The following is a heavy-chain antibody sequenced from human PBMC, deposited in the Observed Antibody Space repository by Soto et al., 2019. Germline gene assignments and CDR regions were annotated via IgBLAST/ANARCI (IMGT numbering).Heavy chain of an antibody. J-gene: IGHJ4*02. CDR2: ISGSGGRS. CDR1: GFTFSNYA. D-gene: IGHD3-16*01. CDR3: AKAYFVWSSEQPYYFDY. V-gene: IGHV3-23*01. Sequence: EVQLLDSGGGLVQPGGSLRLSCAASGFTFSNYAMTWVRQGPGKGLEWVSGISGSGGRSNYADSVKGRFTISRDNSQSTLYLQSNSPRAEDTAVYYCAKAYFVWSSEQPYYFDYWGQGTLVTVSS.